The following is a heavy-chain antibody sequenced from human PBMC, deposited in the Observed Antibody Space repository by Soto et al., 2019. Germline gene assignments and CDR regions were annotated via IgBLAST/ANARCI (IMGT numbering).Heavy chain of an antibody. D-gene: IGHD3-10*01. CDR1: GYSFTSYW. CDR2: IYPGDSDT. V-gene: IGHV5-51*01. J-gene: IGHJ4*02. Sequence: GESLKISCKGSGYSFTSYWIGWVRQMPGKGLEWMGIIYPGDSDTKYSPSFQGQVTISADKSISTAYLQWSSLKASDTAMYYCAKRGRDDGTYGSFDYWGQGTLVTVSS. CDR3: AKRGRDDGTYGSFDY.